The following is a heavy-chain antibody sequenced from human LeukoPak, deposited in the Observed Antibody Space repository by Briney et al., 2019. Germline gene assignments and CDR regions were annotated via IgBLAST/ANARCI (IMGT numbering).Heavy chain of an antibody. CDR3: ARDRGPRTGFMVREAYDY. V-gene: IGHV3-74*01. CDR2: INTDGSIT. CDR1: GFTFSDYW. J-gene: IGHJ4*02. D-gene: IGHD3-10*01. Sequence: GGSLTLSCAASGFTFSDYWIHWVRQAPGKGLVWGSRINTDGSITNYADSVKGRFSISRDNAKNTLYLQMSSLRAEDTAVYYCARDRGPRTGFMVREAYDYWGQGTLVTVSS.